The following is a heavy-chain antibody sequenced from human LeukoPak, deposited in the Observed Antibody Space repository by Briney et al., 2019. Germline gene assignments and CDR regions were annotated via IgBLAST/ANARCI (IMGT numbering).Heavy chain of an antibody. CDR3: AKEGSGYYYVWDY. Sequence: GGSLRLSCAASGFTFSSYGMSWVRQAPGKGLEWVSAISGSGGSTYYADSVKGRFTVSRDNSKNTLYLQMNSLRAEDTAVYYCAKEGSGYYYVWDYWGQGTLVTVSS. V-gene: IGHV3-23*01. J-gene: IGHJ4*02. CDR2: ISGSGGST. CDR1: GFTFSSYG. D-gene: IGHD3-22*01.